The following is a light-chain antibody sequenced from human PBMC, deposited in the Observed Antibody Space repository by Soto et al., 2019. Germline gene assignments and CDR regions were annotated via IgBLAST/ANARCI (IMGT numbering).Light chain of an antibody. CDR3: QQYASSPLT. CDR2: DAS. J-gene: IGKJ4*01. CDR1: QSVGRNY. V-gene: IGKV3-20*01. Sequence: EIVLTQSPGTLSVSPGERATLSCRASQSVGRNYLAWYQQKPGQAPRLLIYDASSRATGIPDRFSGSGSGTDFTLAISRLEPEDFAVYYCQQYASSPLTFGGGTKVEPK.